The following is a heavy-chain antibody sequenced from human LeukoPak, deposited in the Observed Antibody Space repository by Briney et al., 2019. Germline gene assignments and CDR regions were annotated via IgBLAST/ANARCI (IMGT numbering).Heavy chain of an antibody. CDR1: GFTFHNFG. J-gene: IGHJ4*02. CDR3: AKDLHGGYSSDY. D-gene: IGHD4-23*01. V-gene: IGHV3-30*02. Sequence: GGSLRLSCAASGFTFHNFGMHWVRQAPGKGLEGVAFIGLEGLHKYYADSVKGRFTITTDNSKATLYLQMNSLRPEDTAVYYCAKDLHGGYSSDYWGLGTLVTVSS. CDR2: IGLEGLHK.